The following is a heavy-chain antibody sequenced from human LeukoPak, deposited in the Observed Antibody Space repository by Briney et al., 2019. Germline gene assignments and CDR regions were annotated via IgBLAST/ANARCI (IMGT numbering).Heavy chain of an antibody. D-gene: IGHD2-2*01. CDR1: GFTFSSYA. V-gene: IGHV3-30*04. Sequence: GGSLRLSCAASGFTFSSYAMHWVRQAPGKGLEWVAVISYDGSNKYYADSVKGRFTISRDNSKNTLYLQMNSLRAEDTAVYYCAREYCSSTSCHSFDYWGQGTLVTVSS. J-gene: IGHJ4*02. CDR3: AREYCSSTSCHSFDY. CDR2: ISYDGSNK.